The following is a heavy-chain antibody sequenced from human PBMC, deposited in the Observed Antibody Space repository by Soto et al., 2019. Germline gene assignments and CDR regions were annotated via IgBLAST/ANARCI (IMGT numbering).Heavy chain of an antibody. CDR3: ARAHSSLGYCSSTSCSGPNYYYYGMDV. V-gene: IGHV1-69*01. J-gene: IGHJ6*02. CDR1: GGTFSSYA. CDR2: IIPIFGTA. D-gene: IGHD2-2*01. Sequence: QVQLVQSGAEVKKPGSSVKVSCKASGGTFSSYAISWVRQAPGQGLEWMGGIIPIFGTANYAQKFQGRVTITADESTSTADMELSSLRSEDTAVDYCARAHSSLGYCSSTSCSGPNYYYYGMDVCGQGTTVTVSS.